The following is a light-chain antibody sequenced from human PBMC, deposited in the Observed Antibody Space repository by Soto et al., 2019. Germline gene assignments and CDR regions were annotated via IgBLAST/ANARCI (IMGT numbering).Light chain of an antibody. CDR1: HSISNW. V-gene: IGKV1-5*03. CDR3: QQYNAYRRT. J-gene: IGKJ1*01. CDR2: KAS. Sequence: DIQMTQSPSTLSAYVGDRVTITCRASHSISNWLAWYQQKPGKAPKLLIYKASSLHSGVPSRFSGSGSGTEFTLTISSLQPDDFATYYCQQYNAYRRTVGQGTKVEIK.